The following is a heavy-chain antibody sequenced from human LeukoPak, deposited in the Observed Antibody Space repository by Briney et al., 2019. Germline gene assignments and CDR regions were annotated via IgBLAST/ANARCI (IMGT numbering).Heavy chain of an antibody. J-gene: IGHJ3*02. D-gene: IGHD1-26*01. CDR2: ISAYNGNT. Sequence: ASVKVSCKASGGTFSSYALIWVRQAPGQGFEWVGWISAYNGNTNYAQKLQGRVTMTTDTSTSTAYMELRSLRSDDTAVYYCARAQWERDAFDIWGQGTMVTVSS. CDR3: ARAQWERDAFDI. V-gene: IGHV1-18*01. CDR1: GGTFSSYA.